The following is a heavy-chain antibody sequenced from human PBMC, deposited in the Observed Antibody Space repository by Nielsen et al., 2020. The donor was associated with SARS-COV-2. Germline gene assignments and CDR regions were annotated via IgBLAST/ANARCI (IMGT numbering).Heavy chain of an antibody. V-gene: IGHV4-59*01. CDR3: ARDQPYGDYFDY. CDR1: GGSISSYY. J-gene: IGHJ4*02. CDR2: IYYSGST. D-gene: IGHD4-17*01. Sequence: SETLSLTCTVSGGSISSYYWSWIRQPPGKGLEWIGYIYYSGSTNYNPSLKSRVTISVDTSKNQFSLKLSSVTAADTAVYYCARDQPYGDYFDYWGQGALVTVSS.